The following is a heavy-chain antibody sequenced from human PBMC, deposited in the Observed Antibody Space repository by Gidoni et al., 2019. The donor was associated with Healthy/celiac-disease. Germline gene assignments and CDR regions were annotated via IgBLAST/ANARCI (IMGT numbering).Heavy chain of an antibody. V-gene: IGHV3-33*01. Sequence: LEWVAVIWYDGSNKYYADSVKGRFTISRENSKNTLYLQMNSLRAEDTAVYYCARLADSSGYYDAFDIWGQGTMVTVSS. CDR3: ARLADSSGYYDAFDI. J-gene: IGHJ3*02. D-gene: IGHD3-22*01. CDR2: IWYDGSNK.